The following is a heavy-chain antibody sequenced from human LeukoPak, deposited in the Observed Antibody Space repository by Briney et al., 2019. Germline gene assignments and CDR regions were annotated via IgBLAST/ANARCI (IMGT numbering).Heavy chain of an antibody. Sequence: GGSLRLSCAASGFTVSSNYMSWVRQAPGKGLEWVSVIYSGGSTYYADSVKGRFTISRDNSKNTLYLQMNSLRAEDTAVYYCARDGGATGEWSFDHWGRGALVTVSS. CDR3: ARDGGATGEWSFDH. CDR1: GFTVSSNY. J-gene: IGHJ2*01. V-gene: IGHV3-66*01. D-gene: IGHD2-21*01. CDR2: IYSGGST.